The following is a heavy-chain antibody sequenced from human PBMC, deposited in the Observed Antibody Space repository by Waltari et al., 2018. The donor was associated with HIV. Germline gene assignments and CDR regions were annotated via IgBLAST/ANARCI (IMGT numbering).Heavy chain of an antibody. D-gene: IGHD4-17*01. CDR2: ISGSGGNK. V-gene: IGHV3-23*01. CDR1: GFSFNKFA. J-gene: IGHJ3*01. CDR3: AKTVPTVTSIFEGFDV. Sequence: QLLESGGGLVKPGGSLRLSCVASGFSFNKFAMNWVRQAPGEGLEGLSSISGSGGNKYYADSVKGRISISRENSRNTVYLQINSLRVDDTATYYCAKTVPTVTSIFEGFDVWGQGAMVIVSS.